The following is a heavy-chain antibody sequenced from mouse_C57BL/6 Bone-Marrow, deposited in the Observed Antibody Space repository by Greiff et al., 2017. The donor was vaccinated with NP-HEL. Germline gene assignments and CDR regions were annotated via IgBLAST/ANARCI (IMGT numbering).Heavy chain of an antibody. D-gene: IGHD4-1*01. J-gene: IGHJ4*01. CDR3: ARQITGTYYYAMDD. Sequence: EVKLVESGGGLVQPGRSLELSCAASGFTFSDYGMAWVRQAPRKGPEWVAFISNLAYSIYYADTVTGRFTISRENAKNTLYMEMSSLRSEDTAMYYCARQITGTYYYAMDDWGQGTSVTVSS. CDR2: ISNLAYSI. V-gene: IGHV5-15*04. CDR1: GFTFSDYG.